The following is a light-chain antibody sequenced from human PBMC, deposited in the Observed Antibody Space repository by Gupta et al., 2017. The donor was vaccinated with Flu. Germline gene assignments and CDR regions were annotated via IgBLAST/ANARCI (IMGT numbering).Light chain of an antibody. J-gene: IGKJ1*01. V-gene: IGKV1-39*01. CDR2: GAS. CDR3: QQSYSNPPT. Sequence: DIQMPQSPSSLSASVGDRVTITCRASQSISSYLNWYQQKPGKAPKLLIYGASSLQSGVPSRFSGSGSGTDFTLTISSLQPEDFATYYCQQSYSNPPTFGQGTKVEIK. CDR1: QSISSY.